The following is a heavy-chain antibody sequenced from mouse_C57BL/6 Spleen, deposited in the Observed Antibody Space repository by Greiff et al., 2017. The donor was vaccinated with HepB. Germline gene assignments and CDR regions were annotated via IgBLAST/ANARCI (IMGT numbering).Heavy chain of an antibody. CDR2: IDPSDSYT. CDR1: GYTFTSYW. Sequence: QVQLQQPGAELVMPGASVKLSCKASGYTFTSYWMHWVKQRPGQGLEWIGEIDPSDSYTNYNQKFKGKSTLTVDKSSSTAYMQLSSLTSEDSAVYYCARGLGFDEGFAYWGQGTLVTVSA. V-gene: IGHV1-69*01. D-gene: IGHD4-1*01. CDR3: ARGLGFDEGFAY. J-gene: IGHJ3*01.